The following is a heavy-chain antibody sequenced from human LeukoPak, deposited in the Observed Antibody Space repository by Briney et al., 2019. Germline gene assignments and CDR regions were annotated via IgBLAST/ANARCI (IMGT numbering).Heavy chain of an antibody. CDR3: ARDGYNLDYYYYMDV. J-gene: IGHJ6*03. V-gene: IGHV1-69*01. D-gene: IGHD5-24*01. Sequence: ASVKVSCKASGGTFSSYAISWVRQAPGQGLEWMGGIIPIFGTANYAQKFQGRVMITADESTSTAYMELSSLRSEDTAVYYCARDGYNLDYYYYMDVWGKGTTVTVSS. CDR2: IIPIFGTA. CDR1: GGTFSSYA.